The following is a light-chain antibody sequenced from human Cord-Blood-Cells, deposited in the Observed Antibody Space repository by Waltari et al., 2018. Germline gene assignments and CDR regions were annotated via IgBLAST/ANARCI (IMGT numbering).Light chain of an antibody. CDR3: QSYDSSLNWV. V-gene: IGLV1-40*01. CDR2: GNS. Sequence: QSVLTQPPSVSGAPGQRVTISCTGSSSNIGAVYDVHWYQQLPGTAPKLLIYGNSNRPSGVPDRFSGSKSGTSASLAITGLQAEDEADYYCQSYDSSLNWVFGGGTKLTVL. CDR1: SSNIGAVYD. J-gene: IGLJ3*02.